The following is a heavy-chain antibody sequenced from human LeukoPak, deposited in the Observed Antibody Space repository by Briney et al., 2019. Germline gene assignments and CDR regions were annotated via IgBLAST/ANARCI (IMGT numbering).Heavy chain of an antibody. CDR2: IYYSGST. CDR3: ARHQPSSGWLFQH. V-gene: IGHV4-39*01. D-gene: IGHD6-19*01. Sequence: SETLSLTCTVSGGSISISSYYWGWIRQPPGKGLEWIGSIYYSGSTYYNPSLKSRVTISVDTSKNQFSLKLSSVTAADTAVYYCARHQPSSGWLFQHWGQGTLVTVSS. CDR1: GGSISISSYY. J-gene: IGHJ1*01.